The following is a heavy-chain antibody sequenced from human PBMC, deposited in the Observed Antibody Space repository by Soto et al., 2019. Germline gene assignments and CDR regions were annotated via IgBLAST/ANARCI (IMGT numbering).Heavy chain of an antibody. CDR1: GFTFSSYS. Sequence: EMRLVESGGGLVQPGRSLRLSCAASGFTFSSYSMNWVRQAPGKGLEWVSHISTSSRTIYYADSVKGRFTITRDNAKNSLYLQMNRLRAEDTAVYYCARLYCSGGSCYSGDAFDIWGQGTMVTVSS. CDR3: ARLYCSGGSCYSGDAFDI. D-gene: IGHD2-15*01. J-gene: IGHJ3*02. V-gene: IGHV3-48*01. CDR2: ISTSSRTI.